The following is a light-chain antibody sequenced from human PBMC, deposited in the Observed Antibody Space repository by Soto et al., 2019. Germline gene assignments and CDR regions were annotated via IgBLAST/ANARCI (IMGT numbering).Light chain of an antibody. J-gene: IGLJ2*01. CDR3: SSYASDTTVV. CDR2: EVS. CDR1: SSDVGGYNY. Sequence: QSALTQPASVSGSPGQSITISCTGTSSDVGGYNYVSWYQQHPGKAPKLMIYEVSNRPSGVSDRFSGSKSGNTASLTISGLQAEDGADYYCSSYASDTTVVFGGGTKLTVL. V-gene: IGLV2-14*01.